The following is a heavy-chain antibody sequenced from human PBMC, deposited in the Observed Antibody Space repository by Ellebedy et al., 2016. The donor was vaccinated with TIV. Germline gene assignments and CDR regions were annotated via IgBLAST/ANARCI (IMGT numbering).Heavy chain of an antibody. Sequence: MPSKTLSLTCTVSGGSISSYYWSWIRQPPEKGLEWIGYIYYSGSTNYNPSLKSRVTISVDTSKNQFSLKLSSVTAADTAVYYCARGTLNYGIDYWGQGTLVTVSS. J-gene: IGHJ4*02. CDR3: ARGTLNYGIDY. V-gene: IGHV4-59*01. CDR2: IYYSGST. D-gene: IGHD4-17*01. CDR1: GGSISSYY.